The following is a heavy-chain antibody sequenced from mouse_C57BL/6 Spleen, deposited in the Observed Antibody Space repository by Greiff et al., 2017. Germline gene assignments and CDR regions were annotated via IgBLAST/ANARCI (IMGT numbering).Heavy chain of an antibody. D-gene: IGHD4-1*01. J-gene: IGHJ1*03. CDR1: GYTFTSYW. CDR3: AMEAGSRYFDV. CDR2: IHPSDSDT. V-gene: IGHV1-74*01. Sequence: VKLQQPGAELVKPGASVKVSCKASGYTFTSYWMHWVKQRPGQGLEWIGRIHPSDSDTNYNQKFKGKATLTVDKSSSTAYMQLSSLTSEDSAVYYCAMEAGSRYFDVWGTGTTVTVSS.